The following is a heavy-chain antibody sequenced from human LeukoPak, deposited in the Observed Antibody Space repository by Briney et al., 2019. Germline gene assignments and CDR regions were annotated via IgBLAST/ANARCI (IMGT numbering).Heavy chain of an antibody. CDR1: GFTFSTFG. Sequence: GGSLRLSCAASGFTFSTFGMHWVRQAPGKGLEWVANIKQDESEKYYVDSVMGRFTISRDNAENSLYLQMNSLRAEDTAVYYCARDWAPGYSSSSLPAPAYWGQGTLVTVSS. J-gene: IGHJ4*02. D-gene: IGHD6-6*01. V-gene: IGHV3-7*01. CDR3: ARDWAPGYSSSSLPAPAY. CDR2: IKQDESEK.